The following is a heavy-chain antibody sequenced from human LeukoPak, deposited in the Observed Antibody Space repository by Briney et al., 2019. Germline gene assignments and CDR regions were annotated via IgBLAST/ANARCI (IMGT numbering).Heavy chain of an antibody. J-gene: IGHJ3*02. CDR2: ISYDGSNK. V-gene: IGHV3-30*01. D-gene: IGHD2-2*01. CDR1: GFTFSSYA. Sequence: PGGSLRLSCAASGFTFSSYAMHWVRQAPGKGLEWVAVISYDGSNKYYADSVKGRFTISRDNSKNTLYLQMNSLRAEDTAVYYCARVKGVYCSSTSCFFRAFDIWGQGTTVTVS. CDR3: ARVKGVYCSSTSCFFRAFDI.